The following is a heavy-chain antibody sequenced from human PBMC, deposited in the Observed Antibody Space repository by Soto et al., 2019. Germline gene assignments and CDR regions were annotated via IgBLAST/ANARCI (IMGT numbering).Heavy chain of an antibody. V-gene: IGHV1-69*13. J-gene: IGHJ6*02. CDR2: IIPIFGTA. Sequence: ASVKVSCKASGGTFSSYAISWVRQAPGQGLEWMGGIIPIFGTANYAQKFQGRVTITADESTSTAYMELSSLRSEDTAVYYCARKDSSSSREYYYYYGMDVWGQGTTVTVSS. CDR3: ARKDSSSSREYYYYYGMDV. D-gene: IGHD6-6*01. CDR1: GGTFSSYA.